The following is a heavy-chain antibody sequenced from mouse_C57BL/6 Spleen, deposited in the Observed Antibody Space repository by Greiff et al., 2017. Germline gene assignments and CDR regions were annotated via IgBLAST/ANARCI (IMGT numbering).Heavy chain of an antibody. CDR1: GYTFTSYW. J-gene: IGHJ3*01. Sequence: QVQLQQPGAELVKPGASVKMSCKASGYTFTSYWITWVKQRPGQGLEWIGDIYPGSGSTHYNEKFTSKATLTVDTSASTAYMQLSSLTSEDSAVYYCARVGNGYSFAYGGQGTLVTVSA. CDR3: ARVGNGYSFAY. V-gene: IGHV1-55*01. CDR2: IYPGSGST. D-gene: IGHD2-3*01.